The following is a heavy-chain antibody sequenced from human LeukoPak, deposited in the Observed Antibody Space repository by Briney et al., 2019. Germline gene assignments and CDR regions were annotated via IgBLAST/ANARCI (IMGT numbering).Heavy chain of an antibody. CDR1: GFTFSSFG. CDR2: IRYDGNKK. D-gene: IGHD3-10*01. J-gene: IGHJ4*02. CDR3: GKGSGVGWLGD. V-gene: IGHV3-30*02. Sequence: GGSLRPSCAASGFTFSSFGMHWVRQAPGEGLEWVAFIRYDGNKKDYADSMKGRITISRDNSRNILYLQMASLIPEDAAVYSCGKGSGVGWLGDWGKETLVTVSS.